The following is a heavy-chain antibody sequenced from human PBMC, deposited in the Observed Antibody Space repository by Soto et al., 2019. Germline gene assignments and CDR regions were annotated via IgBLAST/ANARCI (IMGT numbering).Heavy chain of an antibody. V-gene: IGHV3-30-3*01. CDR1: GFTFSSYA. Sequence: GGSLRLSCAASGFTFSSYAMHWVRQAPGKGLEWVAVISYDGSNKYYADSVKGRFTISRDNSKNTLYLQMNSLRAEDTAVYYCAREGAYDFWSGYPWTNGYYGMDVWGQGTTVTVSS. D-gene: IGHD3-3*01. CDR3: AREGAYDFWSGYPWTNGYYGMDV. J-gene: IGHJ6*02. CDR2: ISYDGSNK.